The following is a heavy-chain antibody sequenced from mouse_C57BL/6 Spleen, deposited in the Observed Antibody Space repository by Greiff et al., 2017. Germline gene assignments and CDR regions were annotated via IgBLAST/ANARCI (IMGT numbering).Heavy chain of an antibody. Sequence: QVQLQQPGAELVKPGASVKTSCKASGYTFTSYWITWVKQRPGQGLEWIGDIYPGSGSTNYNEKFKSKATLTVDTSSSTAYMQLSSLTSEDSAVYYCARGGNYDAMDYWGQGTSVTVSS. J-gene: IGHJ4*01. CDR3: ARGGNYDAMDY. CDR1: GYTFTSYW. V-gene: IGHV1-55*01. D-gene: IGHD2-1*01. CDR2: IYPGSGST.